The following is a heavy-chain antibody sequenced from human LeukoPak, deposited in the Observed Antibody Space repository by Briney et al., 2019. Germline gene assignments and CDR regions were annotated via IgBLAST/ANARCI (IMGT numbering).Heavy chain of an antibody. CDR1: GGSISSYY. D-gene: IGHD2-2*01. V-gene: IGHV4-4*07. J-gene: IGHJ6*03. Sequence: PSETLSLTCTVSGGSISSYYWSWIRQPPGKGLEWIGRIYTSGSTNHNPSLKSRVTMSVDTSKNQFSLKLSSVTAADTAVYYCAREDIVVVPAATWFYMDVWGKGTTVTVSS. CDR2: IYTSGST. CDR3: AREDIVVVPAATWFYMDV.